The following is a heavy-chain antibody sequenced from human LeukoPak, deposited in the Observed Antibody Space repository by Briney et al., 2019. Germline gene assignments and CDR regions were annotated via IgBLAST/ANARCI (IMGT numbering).Heavy chain of an antibody. CDR1: GGTFSSYA. CDR2: IIPIFGTA. J-gene: IGHJ6*02. V-gene: IGHV1-69*13. D-gene: IGHD4-17*01. Sequence: SVKVSCKASGGTFSSYAISWVRQAPGQGLEWMGGIIPIFGTANYAQKFQGRVTITADESTSTAYMELSSLRSEDTAVYYCARDLPYGYYVGYYYYGMDVWGQGTTVTVSS. CDR3: ARDLPYGYYVGYYYYGMDV.